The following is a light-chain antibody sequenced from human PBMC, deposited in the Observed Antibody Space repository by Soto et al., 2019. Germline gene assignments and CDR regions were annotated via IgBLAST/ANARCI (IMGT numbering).Light chain of an antibody. CDR3: QQYNNWPPSIT. J-gene: IGKJ5*01. CDR1: LSVSSSY. V-gene: IGKV3-15*01. Sequence: IVLTQSPGTLSLFPGERATVFSRASLSVSSSYLAWYQQKPGQAPRLLIYGASTRATGIPARFSGSGSGTEFTLTISSLQSEDFAVYYCQQYNNWPPSITFGQGTRLEIK. CDR2: GAS.